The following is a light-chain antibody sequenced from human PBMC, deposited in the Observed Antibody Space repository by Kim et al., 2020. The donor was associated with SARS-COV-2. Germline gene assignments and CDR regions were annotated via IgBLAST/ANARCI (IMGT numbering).Light chain of an antibody. CDR1: KIGSKS. CDR2: YDR. V-gene: IGLV3-21*04. CDR3: QMWDSRNDHVI. J-gene: IGLJ2*01. Sequence: APGKTARITCGGNKIGSKSVHWYQQRPGQAPILVIYYDRERPSGIPERVSGSNSGNTATLTISRVEAGDEADYYCQMWDSRNDHVIFGGGTQLTVL.